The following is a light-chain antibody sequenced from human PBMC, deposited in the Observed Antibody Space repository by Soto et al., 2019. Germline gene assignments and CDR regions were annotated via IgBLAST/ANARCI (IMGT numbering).Light chain of an antibody. CDR2: GAS. Sequence: EIGMNQSPATLSVYPGERATLSCRASQSVSSNLAWYQQKPGQAPRLLIYGASTRATGIPARFSGSGSGTEFTLTISSLQSEDFAVYYCQPYNNWPLWPFCQGTMA. J-gene: IGKJ1*01. V-gene: IGKV3-15*01. CDR1: QSVSSN. CDR3: QPYNNWPLWP.